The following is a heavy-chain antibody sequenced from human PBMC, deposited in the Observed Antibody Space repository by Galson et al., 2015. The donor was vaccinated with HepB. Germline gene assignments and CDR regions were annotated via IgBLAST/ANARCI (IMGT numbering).Heavy chain of an antibody. J-gene: IGHJ5*02. V-gene: IGHV1-69*04. D-gene: IGHD4-23*01. CDR2: IIPILGIA. CDR3: ARDSSTMTTVEGGWFDP. CDR1: GGTFSSYA. Sequence: SVKVSCKASGGTFSSYAISWVRQAPGQGLEWMGRIIPILGIANYAQKFQGRVTITADKSTSTAYMELSSLRSEDTAVYYCARDSSTMTTVEGGWFDPWGQGTLVTVSS.